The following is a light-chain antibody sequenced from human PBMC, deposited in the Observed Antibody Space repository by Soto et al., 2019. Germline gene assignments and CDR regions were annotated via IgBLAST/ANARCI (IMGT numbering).Light chain of an antibody. CDR1: QSVITN. CDR3: QQYNSYFQT. Sequence: IEMTQSPATLSVSPGERATLSCRASQSVITNLAWYQQKSGQAPRLLINDASRRATGIPDRFSGSGSGTDFTLSISSLQPDDSATYYCQQYNSYFQTFGRGTKVDI. CDR2: DAS. V-gene: IGKV3D-15*01. J-gene: IGKJ1*01.